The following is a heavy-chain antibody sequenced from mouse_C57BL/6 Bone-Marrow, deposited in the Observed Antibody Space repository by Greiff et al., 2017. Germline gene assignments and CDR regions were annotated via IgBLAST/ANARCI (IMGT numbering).Heavy chain of an antibody. CDR3: TEEGPGDY. Sequence: EVKVEESGGGLVQPGGSMKLSCVASGFTFSNYWMNWVRQSPEKGLEWVAQIRLKSDNYATHYAESVKGRFTISRDDSKSSVYLQMNNLRAEDTGIYYCTEEGPGDYWGKGTTLTVSS. V-gene: IGHV6-3*01. CDR1: GFTFSNYW. J-gene: IGHJ2*01. CDR2: IRLKSDNYAT.